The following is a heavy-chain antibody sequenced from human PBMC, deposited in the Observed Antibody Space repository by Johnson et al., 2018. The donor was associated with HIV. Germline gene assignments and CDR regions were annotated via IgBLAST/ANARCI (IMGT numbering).Heavy chain of an antibody. J-gene: IGHJ3*02. CDR1: GFTFSSYP. Sequence: QVQLVESGGGVVQPGRSLRLSCAASGFTFSSYPMHWVRQAPGKGLEWVAVISYDGSSKYYAYSVKGRFTISRDNSKNTLYVQMNSLRAEDTATYYCARLPSGYNRDTFNIWGQGTMVTVSS. CDR2: ISYDGSSK. D-gene: IGHD5-18*01. V-gene: IGHV3-30-3*01. CDR3: ARLPSGYNRDTFNI.